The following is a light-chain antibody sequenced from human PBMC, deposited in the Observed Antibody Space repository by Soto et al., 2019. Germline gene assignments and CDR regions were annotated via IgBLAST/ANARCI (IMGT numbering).Light chain of an antibody. CDR1: SSNIGRNT. J-gene: IGLJ1*01. CDR3: AAWDDSSYV. CDR2: SNN. V-gene: IGLV1-44*01. Sequence: QSVLTQPPSASGTPGQRVTISCSGSSSNIGRNTVNWYQQLPGTAPKLLIYSNNQRPSGVPDRFSGSKSGTSASLAISGHQSEDEADYYCAAWDDSSYVFGTGTKLTVL.